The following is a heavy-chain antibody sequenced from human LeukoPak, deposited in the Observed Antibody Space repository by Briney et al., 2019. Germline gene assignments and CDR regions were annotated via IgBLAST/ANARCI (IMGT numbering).Heavy chain of an antibody. J-gene: IGHJ4*02. Sequence: RESGPALAHLTQTLTLTCTFSGYSLSTTAMCVSWIRQTPGKALEWLTRLDWDDDKYYSKSLKTRLTISKDTCKNQVVLTMTNMDPVDTATYYCARIRTGAYFDYWGQGTLVTVSS. CDR1: GYSLSTTAMC. CDR2: LDWDDDK. CDR3: ARIRTGAYFDY. V-gene: IGHV2-70*11. D-gene: IGHD7-27*01.